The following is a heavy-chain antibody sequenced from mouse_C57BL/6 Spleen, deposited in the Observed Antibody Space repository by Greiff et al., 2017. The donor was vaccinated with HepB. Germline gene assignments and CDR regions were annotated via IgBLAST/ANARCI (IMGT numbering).Heavy chain of an antibody. CDR2: ISSGGSYT. CDR3: ACLGDAMDY. CDR1: GFTFSSYG. V-gene: IGHV5-6*01. J-gene: IGHJ4*01. Sequence: EVQGVESGGDLVKPGGSLKLSCAASGFTFSSYGMSWVRQTPDKRLEWVATISSGGSYTYYPDNVKGRFTISRDNAKTTLYLQMSSLKSEDTAMYYCACLGDAMDYWGQGTSVTVSS. D-gene: IGHD3-3*01.